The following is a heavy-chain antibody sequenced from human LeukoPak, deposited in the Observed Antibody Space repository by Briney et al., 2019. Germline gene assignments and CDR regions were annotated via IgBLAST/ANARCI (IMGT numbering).Heavy chain of an antibody. D-gene: IGHD4-11*01. J-gene: IGHJ4*02. CDR3: AGTTDYSSFLAF. CDR2: TYYRSKWHN. V-gene: IGHV6-1*01. CDR1: GDSVSSSSAD. Sequence: SQTLSLTCAVSGDSVSSSSADWNWIRQSPSRGLGWLGRTYYRSKWHNEYAESVKSRISITSDTSKNQFSLQLNSVTPEDTAEYFCAGTTDYSSFLAFWGQGTLVTVSS.